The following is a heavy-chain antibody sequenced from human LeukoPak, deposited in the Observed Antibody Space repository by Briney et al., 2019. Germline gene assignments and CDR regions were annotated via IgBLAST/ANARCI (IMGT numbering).Heavy chain of an antibody. V-gene: IGHV1-2*02. Sequence: ASVKVSCKASGYTFTGYYMHWVRQAPGQGLEWMGWINPNSGGTNYAQKFQGRVTMTRDTSISTAYMELSRLRSDDTAVYYCARGLDYDSSGQTYYMDVWGKGTTVTVSS. CDR1: GYTFTGYY. CDR3: ARGLDYDSSGQTYYMDV. CDR2: INPNSGGT. J-gene: IGHJ6*03. D-gene: IGHD3-22*01.